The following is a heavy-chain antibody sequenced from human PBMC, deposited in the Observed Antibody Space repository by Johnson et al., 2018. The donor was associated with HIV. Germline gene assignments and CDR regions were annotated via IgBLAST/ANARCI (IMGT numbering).Heavy chain of an antibody. V-gene: IGHV3-48*04. D-gene: IGHD6-25*01. CDR1: GFTFSSYA. Sequence: VQLVESGGGVVQPGRSLRLSCAASGFTFSSYAMHWVRQAPGKGLEWVSYISSSGSSIYYADSVKGRFTISRDNAKNSLYLQMNSLRAEDTAVYYCAKDSATDPFDIWGQGTMVTVSS. CDR2: ISSSGSSI. CDR3: AKDSATDPFDI. J-gene: IGHJ3*02.